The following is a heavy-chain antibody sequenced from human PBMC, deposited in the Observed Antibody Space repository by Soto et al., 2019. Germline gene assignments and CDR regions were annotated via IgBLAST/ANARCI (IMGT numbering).Heavy chain of an antibody. V-gene: IGHV3-23*01. J-gene: IGHJ4*02. CDR2: ISDSGATT. CDR3: AREDTGSGALDY. Sequence: EVQLLESGGGVVQPGGSLRLSCVASGFSFRDFAMSWVRQAPGKGLEWVVGISDSGATTYYADSVRGRFTISGDNSRNKVFLQLNYLRAEDTASYYCAREDTGSGALDYWGQGTLVTVSS. D-gene: IGHD6-19*01. CDR1: GFSFRDFA.